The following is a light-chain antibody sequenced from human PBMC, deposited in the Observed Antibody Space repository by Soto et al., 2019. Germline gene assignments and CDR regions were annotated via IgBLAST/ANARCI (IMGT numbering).Light chain of an antibody. V-gene: IGLV2-11*01. CDR3: CSHAGTYVV. CDR2: DVI. J-gene: IGLJ2*01. CDR1: SSDVGGYNY. Sequence: QSALTQPRSVSGSPGQSVAISCTGTSSDVGGYNYVSWYQQHPGKAPKLMIYDVIKRPSGVPDRFSGSKSGNTASLTISGLQAEDDADYYCCSHAGTYVVFGGGTKLTVL.